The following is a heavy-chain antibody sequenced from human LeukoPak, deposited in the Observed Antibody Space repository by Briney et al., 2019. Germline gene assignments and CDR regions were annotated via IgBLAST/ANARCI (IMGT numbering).Heavy chain of an antibody. CDR2: ISSSNGNT. V-gene: IGHV1-18*04. D-gene: IGHD2-15*01. CDR3: VRCSGGNCYGTNYFEH. CDR1: GYAFTSHA. Sequence: EASVKVSCKTSGYAFTSHAFTWVRQVPGRGLEWLGWISSSNGNTNYGRNVRGRVTMTTDASTSTAYMELRNLRSDDTAIYYCVRCSGGNCYGTNYFEHWGRGTLVSVSS. J-gene: IGHJ4*02.